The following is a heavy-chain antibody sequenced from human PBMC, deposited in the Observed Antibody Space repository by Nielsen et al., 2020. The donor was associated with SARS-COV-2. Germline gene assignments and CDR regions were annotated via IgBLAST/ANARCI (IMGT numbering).Heavy chain of an antibody. CDR1: GFTFSSYW. V-gene: IGHV3-7*01. Sequence: LKISCAASGFTFSSYWMSWVRQAPGKGLEWVANIKQDGSEKYYVDSVKGRFTISRDNAKNSLYLQMNSLRAEDTAVYYCARDLYYYGPLDYWGQGTLVTVSS. CDR3: ARDLYYYGPLDY. D-gene: IGHD3-10*01. J-gene: IGHJ4*02. CDR2: IKQDGSEK.